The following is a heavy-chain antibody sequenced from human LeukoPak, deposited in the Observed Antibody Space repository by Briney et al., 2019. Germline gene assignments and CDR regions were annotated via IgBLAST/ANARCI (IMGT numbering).Heavy chain of an antibody. V-gene: IGHV3-53*01. Sequence: GGSLRLSCAASGFTVSSNYMSWVRQAPGKGLEWVSIIYSGGSTFYADSVKGRFTISRDNSKNTLYLQMNSLRAEDTAVYYCAGWPSSSWYKVAAFGIWGQGTMVTVSS. CDR2: IYSGGST. CDR3: AGWPSSSWYKVAAFGI. D-gene: IGHD6-13*01. J-gene: IGHJ3*02. CDR1: GFTVSSNY.